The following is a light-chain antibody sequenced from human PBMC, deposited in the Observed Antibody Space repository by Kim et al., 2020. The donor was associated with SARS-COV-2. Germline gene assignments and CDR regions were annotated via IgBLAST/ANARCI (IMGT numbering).Light chain of an antibody. CDR2: GKN. Sequence: VALGQTVRITCQGDSLRTYYTTWFQQKPGQAPIVVFYGKNNRPSGIPDRFSGSSSGNTASLTITATQAGDEADYYCNTRDNNDNVLFGGGTQLTVL. J-gene: IGLJ2*01. V-gene: IGLV3-19*01. CDR1: SLRTYY. CDR3: NTRDNNDNVL.